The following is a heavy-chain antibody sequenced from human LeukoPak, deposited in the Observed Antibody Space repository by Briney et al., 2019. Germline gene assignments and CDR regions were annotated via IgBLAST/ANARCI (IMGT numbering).Heavy chain of an antibody. CDR2: IFDGKTI. V-gene: IGHV4-34*12. CDR3: ASGAWAARLNS. CDR1: GESLSYYY. J-gene: IGHJ4*02. D-gene: IGHD4-23*01. Sequence: PSDTLSLTCAVYGESLSYYYWSWIRQSPGKGLEWIGDIFDGKTINYNPSLKSRVTISAATSSQQFSLNLKSVTAADTAVYFCASGAWAARLNSWAQGALVIVSS.